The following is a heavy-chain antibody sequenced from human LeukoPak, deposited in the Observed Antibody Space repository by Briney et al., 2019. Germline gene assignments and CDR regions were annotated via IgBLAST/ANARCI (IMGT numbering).Heavy chain of an antibody. V-gene: IGHV4-61*02. CDR1: GGSISSGSYY. CDR3: ARAGPNYYGSGSYYNDPGYYYYMDV. J-gene: IGHJ6*03. D-gene: IGHD3-10*01. CDR2: IYTSGST. Sequence: PSETLSLTCTVSGGSISSGSYYWSWIRQPAGTGLEWIGRIYTSGSTNYNPSLKSRVTISVDTAKNQFSLKLSSVTAADTAVYYCARAGPNYYGSGSYYNDPGYYYYMDVWGKGTTVTVSS.